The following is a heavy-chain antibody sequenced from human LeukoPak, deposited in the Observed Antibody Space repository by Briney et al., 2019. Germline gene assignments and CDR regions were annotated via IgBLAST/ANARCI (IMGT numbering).Heavy chain of an antibody. CDR1: GFTFDSYA. V-gene: IGHV3-64*01. CDR2: ISSTGGST. D-gene: IGHD3-10*01. Sequence: GGSLRLSCAASGFTFDSYALHWVRQAPGKGLEYVSGISSTGGSTTFANSVKDRFTISRDDSKNTQYLQMVSLRVEDMAVYYCARGSGTHYYHYSMDVWGQGTTVIVSS. J-gene: IGHJ6*02. CDR3: ARGSGTHYYHYSMDV.